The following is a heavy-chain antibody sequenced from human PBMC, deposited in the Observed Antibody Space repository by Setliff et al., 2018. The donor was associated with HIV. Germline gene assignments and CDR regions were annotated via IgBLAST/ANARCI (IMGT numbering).Heavy chain of an antibody. CDR1: GYTFTNYY. CDR2: IT. D-gene: IGHD5-18*01. V-gene: IGHV1-2*02. CDR3: ARTLPQYTNLFDY. J-gene: IGHJ4*02. Sequence: GASVKVSCKASGYTFTNYYMHWARQAPGQGLEWMGWITNYAQKFQGRVTMTRDTSISTAYMELSRLRSDDTAVYYCARTLPQYTNLFDYWGQGTLVTVSS.